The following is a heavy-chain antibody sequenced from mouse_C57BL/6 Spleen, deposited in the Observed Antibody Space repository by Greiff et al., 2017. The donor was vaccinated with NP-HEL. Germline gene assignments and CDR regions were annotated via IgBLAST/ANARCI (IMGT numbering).Heavy chain of an antibody. Sequence: QVQLKQSGAELVKPGASVKMSCKASGYTFTSYWITWVKQRPGQGLEWIGDIYPGSGSTNYNEKFKSKATLTVDTSSSTAYMQLSSLTSEDSAVYYCARRGLRFSGSSLYYYAMDYWGQGTSVTVSS. D-gene: IGHD1-1*01. CDR1: GYTFTSYW. CDR3: ARRGLRFSGSSLYYYAMDY. CDR2: IYPGSGST. V-gene: IGHV1-55*01. J-gene: IGHJ4*01.